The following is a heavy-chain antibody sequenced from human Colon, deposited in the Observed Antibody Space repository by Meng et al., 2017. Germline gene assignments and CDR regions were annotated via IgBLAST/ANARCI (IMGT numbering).Heavy chain of an antibody. V-gene: IGHV1-2*02. J-gene: IGHJ5*02. CDR1: QYTCIAYY. Sequence: QVQLVQSGAEVKKPGASVKVSCKASQYTCIAYYMNWVRQATGQGLEWMGGTNPTSGGNNNAQKLQGRVTMTRDTSISTAYMDLISLTSDDTAVDYCTGDSIGQWLVKFDLWGQGTLVTVSS. CDR3: TGDSIGQWLVKFDL. CDR2: TNPTSGGN. D-gene: IGHD6-19*01.